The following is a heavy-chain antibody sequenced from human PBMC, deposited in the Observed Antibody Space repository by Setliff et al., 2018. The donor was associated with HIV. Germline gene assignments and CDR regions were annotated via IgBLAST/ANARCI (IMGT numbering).Heavy chain of an antibody. CDR2: IYYSGST. V-gene: IGHV4-39*01. Sequence: PSETLSLTCAVSGGSISSGGYSWGWIRQPPGKGLEWIGSIYYSGSTYYNPSLKSRVTISVDTSKNQFSLKLSSVTAADTAVYYCARTAGELDYWGQGTLVTVSS. J-gene: IGHJ4*02. CDR1: GGSISSGGYS. D-gene: IGHD3-10*01. CDR3: ARTAGELDY.